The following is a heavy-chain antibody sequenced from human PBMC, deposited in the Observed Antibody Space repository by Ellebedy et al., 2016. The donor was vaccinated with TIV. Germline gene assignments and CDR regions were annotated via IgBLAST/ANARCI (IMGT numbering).Heavy chain of an antibody. J-gene: IGHJ4*02. CDR3: ARDRLLWFGELSFLYDY. CDR1: GFTFSSYW. CDR2: INSDGSST. V-gene: IGHV3-74*01. D-gene: IGHD3-10*01. Sequence: GGSLRLSXAASGFTFSSYWMHWVRQAPGKGLVWVSRINSDGSSTSYADSVKGRFTISRDNAKNTLYLQMNSLRAEDTAVYYCARDRLLWFGELSFLYDYWGQGTLVTVSS.